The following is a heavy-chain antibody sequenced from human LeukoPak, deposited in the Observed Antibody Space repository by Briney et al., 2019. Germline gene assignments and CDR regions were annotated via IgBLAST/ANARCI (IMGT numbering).Heavy chain of an antibody. CDR2: ITGSGGFT. CDR1: GFPFSTYA. V-gene: IGHV3-23*01. CDR3: VRSLDY. J-gene: IGHJ4*02. Sequence: GGSLRLSCAASGFPFSTYAMNWVRQAPGKGPEWVSVITGSGGFTQYADSVKGRFTISRDNSKNTVYLQMNSLRVEDTALYYCVRSLDYWGQGTLVTVSS.